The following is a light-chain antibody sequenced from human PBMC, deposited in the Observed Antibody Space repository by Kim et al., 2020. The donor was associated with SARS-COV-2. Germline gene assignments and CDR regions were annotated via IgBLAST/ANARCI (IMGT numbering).Light chain of an antibody. Sequence: AQGETARITCGGDNIGSKSVHWYQQKPGQAPVLVIYYNSVRPSGIPERFSGSNSGNTATLTISRVEAGDEADFYCQVWDNNSVHYVFGTGTKVTVL. CDR3: QVWDNNSVHYV. V-gene: IGLV3-21*04. CDR1: NIGSKS. CDR2: YNS. J-gene: IGLJ1*01.